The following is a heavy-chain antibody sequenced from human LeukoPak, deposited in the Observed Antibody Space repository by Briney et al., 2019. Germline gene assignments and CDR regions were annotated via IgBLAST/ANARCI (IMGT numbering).Heavy chain of an antibody. CDR2: INPKSGGT. V-gene: IGHV1-2*02. CDR3: ARGVLLQGRGAFDI. J-gene: IGHJ3*02. D-gene: IGHD2-15*01. Sequence: ASVKVSCKASGYTFTSYDINWVRQATGQGLEWMGWINPKSGGTNFAQKFQGRVTMTRDTSISTVYMELSSLNSDDTAVYYCARGVLLQGRGAFDIWGQGTMVTVSS. CDR1: GYTFTSYD.